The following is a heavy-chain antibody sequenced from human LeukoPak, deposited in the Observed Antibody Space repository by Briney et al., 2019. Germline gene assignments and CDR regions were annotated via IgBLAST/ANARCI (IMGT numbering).Heavy chain of an antibody. CDR2: FYHSGST. J-gene: IGHJ4*02. CDR1: GGSISSGSYY. D-gene: IGHD1-26*01. V-gene: IGHV4-61*02. CDR3: ARVRRVGATPFDY. Sequence: KTSQTLSLTCTVSGGSISSGSYYWSWIRQPAGKGLEWIGSFYHSGSTYYNPSLKSRVTISLDTSKNQFSLKLSSVTAADTAVYYCARVRRVGATPFDYWGQGTLVTVSS.